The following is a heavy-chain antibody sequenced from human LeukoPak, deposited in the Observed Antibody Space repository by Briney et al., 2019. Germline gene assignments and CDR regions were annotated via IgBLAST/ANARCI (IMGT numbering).Heavy chain of an antibody. Sequence: GASVKVSCKASGYTFTSYYMHWVRQAPGQGLEWMGIINPNSGGTNYAQKFQGRVTMTRDTSISTAYMELSRLRSDDTAVYYCARDVGPYGSGSYYTATYNWFDPWGQGTLVTVSS. CDR3: ARDVGPYGSGSYYTATYNWFDP. CDR2: INPNSGGT. J-gene: IGHJ5*02. V-gene: IGHV1-2*02. D-gene: IGHD3-10*01. CDR1: GYTFTSYY.